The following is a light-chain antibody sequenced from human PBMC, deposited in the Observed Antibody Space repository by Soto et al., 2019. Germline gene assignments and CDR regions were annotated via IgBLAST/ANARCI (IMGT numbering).Light chain of an antibody. J-gene: IGLJ3*02. CDR3: SSYTSSSIWV. V-gene: IGLV2-14*01. CDR1: SSDVGRYNY. Sequence: QSVLTQPASVSGSPGQSITISCTGTSSDVGRYNYVSWYQQYPGKAPKLMIYEVSNRPSGVSNRFSGSKSGNTASLTISGLQAEDEADYYCSSYTSSSIWVFGGGTQLTVL. CDR2: EVS.